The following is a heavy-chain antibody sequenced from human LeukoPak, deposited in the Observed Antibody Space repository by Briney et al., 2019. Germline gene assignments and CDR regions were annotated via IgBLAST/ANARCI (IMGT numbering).Heavy chain of an antibody. J-gene: IGHJ4*02. CDR3: ARDPYSHDSSGFSYFQQY. CDR2: VSYDGDFK. CDR1: GFVFSKYA. Sequence: GGSLRLSCVGSGFVFSKYAVHWVRQAPGKGLEWVAVVSYDGDFKLYGDSVKGRFTISRDNSQNMLFLQMNDLRPQDAATYFCARDPYSHDSSGFSYFQQYWGQGTVVTVSS. D-gene: IGHD6-19*01. V-gene: IGHV3-30-3*01.